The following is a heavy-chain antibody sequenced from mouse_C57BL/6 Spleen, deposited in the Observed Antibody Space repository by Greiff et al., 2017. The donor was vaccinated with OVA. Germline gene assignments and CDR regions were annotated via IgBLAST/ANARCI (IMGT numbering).Heavy chain of an antibody. CDR3: ARWGSNFDY. CDR1: GYTFTDYY. Sequence: EVQLQQSGPELVKPGASVKISCKASGYTFTDYYMNWVKQSHGKSLEWIGDINPNNGGTSYNQKFKGKATLTVDKSSSTAYMELRSLTSEDSAVYYCARWGSNFDYWGQGTTLTVSS. J-gene: IGHJ2*01. V-gene: IGHV1-26*01. CDR2: INPNNGGT.